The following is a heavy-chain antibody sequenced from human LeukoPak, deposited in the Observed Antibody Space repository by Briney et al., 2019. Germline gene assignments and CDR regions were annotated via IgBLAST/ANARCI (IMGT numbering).Heavy chain of an antibody. D-gene: IGHD4-11*01. V-gene: IGHV4-4*02. J-gene: IGHJ4*02. Sequence: PSETLSLTCAVSGGSISTYNWWSWVRQPPGKGLEWIGEIFYSGSINYNPSLKSRVTLSLDKSKNQFSLQLSSVTAADTAMYYFAKTHSHFPPYFDYWGQGTLVIVSS. CDR2: IFYSGSI. CDR3: AKTHSHFPPYFDY. CDR1: GGSISTYNW.